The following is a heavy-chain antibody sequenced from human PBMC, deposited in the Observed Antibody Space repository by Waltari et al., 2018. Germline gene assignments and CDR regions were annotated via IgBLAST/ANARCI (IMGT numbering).Heavy chain of an antibody. Sequence: QVQLQESGPGLVKPSETLSLTCTVSVGSIRSSSYYWGWLRQPPGKGLEWIGSIYYSGITYYNPSLKSRVTISVDTSKNQFPLKLSSVTAADTAVYYCARHGPNMSRRGYSGYFDYWGQGTLVTVSS. CDR3: ARHGPNMSRRGYSGYFDY. CDR1: VGSIRSSSYY. D-gene: IGHD5-12*01. CDR2: IYYSGIT. J-gene: IGHJ4*02. V-gene: IGHV4-39*01.